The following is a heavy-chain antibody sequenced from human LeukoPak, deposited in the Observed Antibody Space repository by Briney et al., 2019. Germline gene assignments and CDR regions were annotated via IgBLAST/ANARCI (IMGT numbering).Heavy chain of an antibody. V-gene: IGHV3-49*04. Sequence: GGSLRLSCTASGFTFGDHAMSWVRQAPGKGLEWVGFIRSKAYGGKTEYAASGKGRITISRDDSKSIAYLQMNSLKTEDTAVYYCMVDCSSTSCYDYWGQGTLVTVSS. J-gene: IGHJ4*02. CDR1: GFTFGDHA. CDR3: MVDCSSTSCYDY. D-gene: IGHD2-2*01. CDR2: IRSKAYGGKT.